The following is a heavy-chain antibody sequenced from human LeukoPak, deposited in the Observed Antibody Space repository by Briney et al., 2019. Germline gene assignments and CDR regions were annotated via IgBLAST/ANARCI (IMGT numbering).Heavy chain of an antibody. D-gene: IGHD6-13*01. Sequence: SETLSLTCAVSGGSISSGGYSWSWIRQPPGKGLEWIGYIYHSGSTYYNPSLKSRVTISVDRSKNQFSLKLSSVTAADTAVYYCAREVLGRSGSPDYWGQGTLVTVSS. J-gene: IGHJ4*02. V-gene: IGHV4-30-2*01. CDR3: AREVLGRSGSPDY. CDR1: GGSISSGGYS. CDR2: IYHSGST.